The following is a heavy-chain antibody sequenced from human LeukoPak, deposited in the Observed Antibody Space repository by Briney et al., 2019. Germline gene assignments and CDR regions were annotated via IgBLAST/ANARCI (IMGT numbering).Heavy chain of an antibody. CDR3: AGARRPRGAYEPLDY. V-gene: IGHV4-59*01. D-gene: IGHD3-16*01. J-gene: IGHJ4*02. Sequence: PSETLSLTCTVSGGSISSYYWSWIRQPPGKGLEWIGYIYYSGSTNYNPSLKSRVTISVDTSKNQFSLKLTSVTAADTAVYYCAGARRPRGAYEPLDYWGQGTLVTVSS. CDR2: IYYSGST. CDR1: GGSISSYY.